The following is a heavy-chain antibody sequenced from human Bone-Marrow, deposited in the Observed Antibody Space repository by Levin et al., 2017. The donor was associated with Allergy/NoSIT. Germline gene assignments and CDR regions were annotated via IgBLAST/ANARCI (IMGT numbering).Heavy chain of an antibody. V-gene: IGHV3-23*01. CDR3: AKGCSTTCYSGMND. CDR2: ISGSGGSA. J-gene: IGHJ4*02. CDR1: GFTFSNYA. Sequence: QAGGSLRLSCAASGFTFSNYAMSWIRQAPGKGLDWVSTISGSGGSAFYADSVKGRFTISRDSSKNTLYLQMNSLRADDTAIYYCAKGCSTTCYSGMNDWGQGTLVTVSS. D-gene: IGHD2-2*01.